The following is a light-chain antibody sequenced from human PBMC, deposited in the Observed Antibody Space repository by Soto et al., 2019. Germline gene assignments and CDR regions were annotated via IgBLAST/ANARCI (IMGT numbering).Light chain of an antibody. CDR2: DAS. CDR1: QGVSSA. J-gene: IGKJ2*01. Sequence: AIQLTQSPSSLSASVGDRVTITCRASQGVSSALAWYQQKPGEAPKLLIYDASSLESGVPSRFSGSGSGTDFTLTISSLQPEDFATYYWQQFNSYPPFGQGTKLEIK. CDR3: QQFNSYPP. V-gene: IGKV1-13*02.